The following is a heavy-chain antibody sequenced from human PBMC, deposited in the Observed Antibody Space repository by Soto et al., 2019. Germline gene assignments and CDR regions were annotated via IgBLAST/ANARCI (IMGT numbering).Heavy chain of an antibody. CDR2: IYYSGST. J-gene: IGHJ3*02. CDR3: ARHSDLDYGGNSVLSSSAFDI. D-gene: IGHD4-17*01. CDR1: GGSISSSSYY. V-gene: IGHV4-39*01. Sequence: QLQLQESGPGLVKPSETLSLTCTVSGGSISSSSYYWGWIRQPPGKGLEWIGSIYYSGSTYYNPSLKSRVTISVDTSKNQFSLKLSSVTAADTAVYYCARHSDLDYGGNSVLSSSAFDIWGQGTMVTVSS.